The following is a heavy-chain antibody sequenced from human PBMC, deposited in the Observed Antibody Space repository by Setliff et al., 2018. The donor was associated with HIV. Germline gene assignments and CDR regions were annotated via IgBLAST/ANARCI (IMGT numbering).Heavy chain of an antibody. Sequence: PSETLSLTCTVSGGSISSGSYYWSWIRQPAGKGLEWIGRIYTSGSTNYNPSLKSRVTISVDKSKNHVSLLLSSVTAADTAVYYCARGNCDGGTCFSGYHFDFWGQGKLVTVSS. V-gene: IGHV4-61*02. CDR3: ARGNCDGGTCFSGYHFDF. J-gene: IGHJ4*02. D-gene: IGHD2-15*01. CDR1: GGSISSGSYY. CDR2: IYTSGST.